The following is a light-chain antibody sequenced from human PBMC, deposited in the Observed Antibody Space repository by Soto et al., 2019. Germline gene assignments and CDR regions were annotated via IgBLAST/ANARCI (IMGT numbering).Light chain of an antibody. Sequence: ENVLTQSPGILSLSPGERATLSCGASHSVTNNYIAWYQQKPGQAPRLLIFGASDRATGIPDRFSGGGSGTYFTLTISRLEPEDFAAYYCQQYVNSPRTFGQGTKLEIK. V-gene: IGKV3-20*01. CDR3: QQYVNSPRT. J-gene: IGKJ2*02. CDR2: GAS. CDR1: HSVTNNY.